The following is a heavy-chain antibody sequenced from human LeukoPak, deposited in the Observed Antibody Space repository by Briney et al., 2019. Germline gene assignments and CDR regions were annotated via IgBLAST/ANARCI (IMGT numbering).Heavy chain of an antibody. J-gene: IGHJ4*02. V-gene: IGHV3-30*18. D-gene: IGHD5-18*01. CDR3: AKDMGYSYGPLDY. CDR2: ISYDGSNK. Sequence: GRSLRLSCAASGFTFSNNAMHWVRQAPGKGLEWVAVISYDGSNKYHADSVKGRFTISRDNAKNSLYLQMNSLRAEDTALYYCAKDMGYSYGPLDYWGQGTLVTVSS. CDR1: GFTFSNNA.